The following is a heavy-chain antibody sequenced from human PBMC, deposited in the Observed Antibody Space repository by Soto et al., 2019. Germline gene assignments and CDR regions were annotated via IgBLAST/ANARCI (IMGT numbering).Heavy chain of an antibody. V-gene: IGHV3-33*01. CDR2: IWYDGSNK. J-gene: IGHJ4*02. D-gene: IGHD2-15*01. Sequence: GGPLRLSCAASGFTFSSYGMHWVRQAPGKGLEWVALIWYDGSNKYYADSVKGRFTISRDNSKNTLYLQMNSLRAEDTAVYYCARDSYCSGGSCYPGFLDYWGQGTLVTVSS. CDR1: GFTFSSYG. CDR3: ARDSYCSGGSCYPGFLDY.